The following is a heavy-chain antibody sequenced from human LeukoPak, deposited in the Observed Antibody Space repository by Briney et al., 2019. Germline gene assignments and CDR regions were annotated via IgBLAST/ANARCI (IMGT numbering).Heavy chain of an antibody. Sequence: GASVKVSCKASGYTFTGYYMHWVRQAPGQGLEWMGWINPNSGGTNYAQKFQGRVTMTRDTSISTAYMELSRLRSDDTAVYYCARTPIRSGGSCSGGFFDYWGQGTLVTVSS. V-gene: IGHV1-2*02. J-gene: IGHJ4*02. CDR2: INPNSGGT. CDR3: ARTPIRSGGSCSGGFFDY. D-gene: IGHD2-15*01. CDR1: GYTFTGYY.